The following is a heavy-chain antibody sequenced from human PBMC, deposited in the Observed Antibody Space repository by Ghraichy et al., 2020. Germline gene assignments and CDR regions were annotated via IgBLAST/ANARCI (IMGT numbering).Heavy chain of an antibody. CDR3: ARTLPGIAVAGYWYFDL. J-gene: IGHJ2*01. D-gene: IGHD6-19*01. CDR2: IYYSGST. V-gene: IGHV4-59*01. CDR1: GGSISSYY. Sequence: LRLSCTVSGGSISSYYWSWIRQPPGKGLEWIGYIYYSGSTNYNPSLKSRVTISVDTSKNQFSLKLSSVTAADTAVYYCARTLPGIAVAGYWYFDLWGRGTLVTVSS.